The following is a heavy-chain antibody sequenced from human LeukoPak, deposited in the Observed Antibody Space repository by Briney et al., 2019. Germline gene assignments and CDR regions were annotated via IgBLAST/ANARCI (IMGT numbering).Heavy chain of an antibody. V-gene: IGHV4-4*09. J-gene: IGHJ4*02. Sequence: SETLALTFTVSGASIRNYYWSWIRQTPEKGLEWMGHIHTSGESRYYPSLESRLTMSIDTSRNQLSLKLTSVTAADTAVYFCARLGSYHDFWGQGALVTVSS. D-gene: IGHD1-26*01. CDR3: ARLGSYHDF. CDR1: GASIRNYY. CDR2: IHTSGES.